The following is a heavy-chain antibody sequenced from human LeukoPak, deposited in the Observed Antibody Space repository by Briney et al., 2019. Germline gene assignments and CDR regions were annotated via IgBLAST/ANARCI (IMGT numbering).Heavy chain of an antibody. CDR3: ARARTTTGTTRIAFKI. Sequence: GRSLRLSCAASGFTFPTYAMHWVRQAPGKGLDWVAVISYDGSDKYYVDSVKGRFTLSRDNSNNTLYLQMTSLRAEDTSVYYCARARTTTGTTRIAFKIWGQGTVVTVSS. CDR1: GFTFPTYA. D-gene: IGHD1-1*01. J-gene: IGHJ3*02. CDR2: ISYDGSDK. V-gene: IGHV3-30-3*01.